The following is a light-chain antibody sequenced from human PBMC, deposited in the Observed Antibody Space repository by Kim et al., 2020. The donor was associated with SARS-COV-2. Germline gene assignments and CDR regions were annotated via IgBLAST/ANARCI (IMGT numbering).Light chain of an antibody. CDR3: CSYAGSSTHVV. J-gene: IGLJ2*01. CDR2: EVS. V-gene: IGLV2-23*02. CDR1: SSDVGSYNL. Sequence: SITISCTGTSSDVGSYNLVSWYQQQPGKAPKLMIYEVSKRPSGVSNRFSGSKSGNTASLTISGLQAEDEADYYCCSYAGSSTHVVFGGGTQLTVL.